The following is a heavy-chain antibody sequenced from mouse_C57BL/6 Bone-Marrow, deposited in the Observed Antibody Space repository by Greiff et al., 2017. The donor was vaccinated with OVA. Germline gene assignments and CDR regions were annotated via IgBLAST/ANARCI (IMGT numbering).Heavy chain of an antibody. Sequence: EVKLVESGGGLVQPGGSLKLSCAASGFTFSDYGMAWVRQAPRKGPEWVAFISNLAYSIYYADPVTGRFTISRENAKNTLYLEMSSLRSEDTAMYYCARHTAYYYGSSYDAMDYWGQGTSVTVSS. CDR1: GFTFSDYG. J-gene: IGHJ4*01. CDR3: ARHTAYYYGSSYDAMDY. V-gene: IGHV5-15*01. D-gene: IGHD1-1*01. CDR2: ISNLAYSI.